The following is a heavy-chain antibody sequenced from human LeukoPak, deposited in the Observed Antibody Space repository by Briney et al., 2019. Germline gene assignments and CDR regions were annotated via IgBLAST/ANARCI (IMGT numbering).Heavy chain of an antibody. CDR1: GGSISSGGYY. V-gene: IGHV4-39*01. CDR3: ARHESSAHFDC. J-gene: IGHJ4*02. D-gene: IGHD3-10*01. CDR2: IYYSGST. Sequence: SETLSLTCTVSGGSISSGGYYWSWIRQHPGKGLEWIGYIYYSGSTYYNPSLKSRVTISVDTSKNQLSLKLSSVTAADTAVYYCARHESSAHFDCWGLGTLVTVSS.